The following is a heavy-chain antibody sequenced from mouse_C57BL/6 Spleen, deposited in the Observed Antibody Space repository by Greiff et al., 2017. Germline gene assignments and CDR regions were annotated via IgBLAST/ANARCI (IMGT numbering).Heavy chain of an antibody. CDR3: ALITTVVPNWYFDV. J-gene: IGHJ1*03. CDR1: GYTFTSYW. D-gene: IGHD1-1*01. V-gene: IGHV1-52*01. Sequence: QVQLQQPGAELVRPGSSVKLSCKASGYTFTSYWMHWVKQRPIQGLEWIGNIDPSDSETHYNQKFKDKATLTVDKSSSTAYMQLSSLTSEDSAVYYCALITTVVPNWYFDVWGTGTTVTVAS. CDR2: IDPSDSET.